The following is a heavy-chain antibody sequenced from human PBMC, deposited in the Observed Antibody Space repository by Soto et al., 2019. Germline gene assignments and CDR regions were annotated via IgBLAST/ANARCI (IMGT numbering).Heavy chain of an antibody. CDR1: GGTFSSYA. CDR3: AQGVVVPAAIRYYYYGMDV. J-gene: IGHJ6*02. CDR2: IIPIFGTA. D-gene: IGHD2-2*02. V-gene: IGHV1-69*13. Sequence: ASVKVSCRASGGTFSSYAISWVRQAPGQGLEWMGGIIPIFGTANYAQKFQGRVTITADESTSTDYMELSSLRSEDTAVYYCAQGVVVPAAIRYYYYGMDVVGQGTKVKVSS.